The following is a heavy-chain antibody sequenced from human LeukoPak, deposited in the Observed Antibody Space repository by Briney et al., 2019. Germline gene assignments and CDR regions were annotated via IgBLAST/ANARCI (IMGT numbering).Heavy chain of an antibody. CDR2: INPNSGGT. CDR1: GYTFTGYY. V-gene: IGHV1-2*02. J-gene: IGHJ1*01. CDR3: ARCSYSSSWYRIQAEYFQH. D-gene: IGHD6-13*01. Sequence: GASVKVSCKASGYTFTGYYMHWVRQAPGQGLEWMGWINPNSGGTNYAQKFQGRVTMTRDTSISTAYMELSRLRSDDTAVYYCARCSYSSSWYRIQAEYFQHWGQGTLVTASS.